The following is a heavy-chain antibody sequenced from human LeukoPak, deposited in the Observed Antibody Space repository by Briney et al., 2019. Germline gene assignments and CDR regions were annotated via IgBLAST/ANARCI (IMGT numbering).Heavy chain of an antibody. V-gene: IGHV5-51*01. Sequence: GESLKISCKAFGYNFPSYWITWVRQLPGKGPEWMGIIYPDDSDIRYSPSFQGQVTISADKPLSTAYLQWSSLKASDSAMYYCARHPYDVFAGYYLDYWGQGTLVTVSS. CDR3: ARHPYDVFAGYYLDY. J-gene: IGHJ4*02. D-gene: IGHD3-16*01. CDR1: GYNFPSYW. CDR2: IYPDDSDI.